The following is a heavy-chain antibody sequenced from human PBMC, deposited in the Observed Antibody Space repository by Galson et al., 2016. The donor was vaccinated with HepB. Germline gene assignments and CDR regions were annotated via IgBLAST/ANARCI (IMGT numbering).Heavy chain of an antibody. V-gene: IGHV3-23*01. CDR1: GFTFSNYP. CDR3: VRDNFADY. Sequence: SLRLSCAASGFTFSNYPMNWVRQAPGEGLQWVSTIDARSDGSYYEDSVRGRFTVTRDNSNNTLSLQMNNLGVEDTALYFCVRDNFADYCGQGTLVTVSS. CDR2: IDARSDGS. J-gene: IGHJ4*02. D-gene: IGHD4-23*01.